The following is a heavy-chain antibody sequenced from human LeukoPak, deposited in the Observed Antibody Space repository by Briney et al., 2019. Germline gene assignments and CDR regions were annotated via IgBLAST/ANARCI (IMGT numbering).Heavy chain of an antibody. CDR1: GGSISSSSYY. J-gene: IGHJ6*03. V-gene: IGHV4-39*07. Sequence: SETLSLTCTVSGGSISSSSYYWGWVRQPPGKGLEWIGSIYYSGSTYYNPSLKSRVTISVDTSKNQFSLKLSSVTAADTAVYYCARGAYDFWSGYYYPGYYYYMDVWGKGTTVTVSS. CDR2: IYYSGST. CDR3: ARGAYDFWSGYYYPGYYYYMDV. D-gene: IGHD3-3*01.